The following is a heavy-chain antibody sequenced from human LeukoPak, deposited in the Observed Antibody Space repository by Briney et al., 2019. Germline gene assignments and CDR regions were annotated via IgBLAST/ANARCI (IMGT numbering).Heavy chain of an antibody. Sequence: GGSLRLSCTASGFTFSSYAMSWVRQAPGKGREWVSAISGSGGCTYSAASVKGRFTISRDNSKNTLYLQLDSLGAEGSAVYYCAKGGENGSYPDHWGQGALVSVSS. D-gene: IGHD1-26*01. CDR2: ISGSGGCT. CDR3: AKGGENGSYPDH. J-gene: IGHJ4*02. V-gene: IGHV3-23*01. CDR1: GFTFSSYA.